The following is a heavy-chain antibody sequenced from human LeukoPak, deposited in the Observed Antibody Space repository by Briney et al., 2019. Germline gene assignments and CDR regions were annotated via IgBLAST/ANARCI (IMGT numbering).Heavy chain of an antibody. CDR3: ARDRYYYDSSGYVFDY. Sequence: PSETLSLTCTVSGVSIRSYYWSWIRQPAGKGLEWIGRIHTSGSTNYNPSLTSRVTMSVDTSKNQFSLKLSSVTAADTAVYYCARDRYYYDSSGYVFDYWGQGTLVTVSS. CDR1: GVSIRSYY. D-gene: IGHD3-22*01. V-gene: IGHV4-4*07. J-gene: IGHJ4*02. CDR2: IHTSGST.